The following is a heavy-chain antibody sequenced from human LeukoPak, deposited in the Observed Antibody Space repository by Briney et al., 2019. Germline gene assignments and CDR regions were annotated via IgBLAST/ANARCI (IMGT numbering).Heavy chain of an antibody. CDR2: IYYSGST. V-gene: IGHV4-39*07. CDR3: ARGVGTGYDFWSGYFYPEPSPDAFDI. CDR1: GGSISSSSYY. J-gene: IGHJ3*02. Sequence: SETLSLTCTVSGGSISSSSYYWGWIRQPPGKGLEWIGSIYYSGSTYYNPSLKSRVTISVDTSKNQFSLKLSSVTAADTAVYYCARGVGTGYDFWSGYFYPEPSPDAFDIWGQGTMVTVSS. D-gene: IGHD3-3*01.